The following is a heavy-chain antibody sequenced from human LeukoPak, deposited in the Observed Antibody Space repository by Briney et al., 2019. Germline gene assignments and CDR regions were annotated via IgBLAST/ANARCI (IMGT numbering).Heavy chain of an antibody. J-gene: IGHJ5*02. V-gene: IGHV4-59*01. CDR3: ARQVSRLNWFDP. D-gene: IGHD2-21*02. Sequence: SETLSLTCTVSGDSISSYYWSWLRQPPGKGLEWIGYTYYSGSTNYNPSLKSRVTISVDTSKNQFSLKLSSVTAADTAVYYCARQVSRLNWFDPWGQGTLVTVSS. CDR1: GDSISSYY. CDR2: TYYSGST.